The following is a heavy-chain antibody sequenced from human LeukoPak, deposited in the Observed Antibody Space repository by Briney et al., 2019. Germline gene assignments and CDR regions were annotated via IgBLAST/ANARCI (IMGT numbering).Heavy chain of an antibody. CDR1: GFTFSSYW. V-gene: IGHV3-7*01. Sequence: PGGSLRLSCAASGFTFSSYWMSWVRQAPGKGLEWVANIKQDGSEKYYVDSVKGRFTISRDNAKNSLYLQMNSLRAEDTAVYYCARALPLLWFGESGAYFDYWGQGTLVTVSS. CDR2: IKQDGSEK. J-gene: IGHJ4*02. D-gene: IGHD3-10*01. CDR3: ARALPLLWFGESGAYFDY.